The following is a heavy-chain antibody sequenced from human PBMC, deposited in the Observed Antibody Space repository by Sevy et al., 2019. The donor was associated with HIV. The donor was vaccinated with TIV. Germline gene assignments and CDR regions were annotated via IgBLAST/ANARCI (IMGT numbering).Heavy chain of an antibody. Sequence: GGSLRLSCAASGFSFSGYNMNWVRQAPGKGLEWVSYLSSSTSTIHYADSVKGRFTISRDNAKNSLFLQMNSLRDEDTAVYYCARGELYSGGGGYCSGGSCYSGLWFDPWGQGTLVTVSS. D-gene: IGHD2-15*01. CDR3: ARGELYSGGGGYCSGGSCYSGLWFDP. J-gene: IGHJ5*02. V-gene: IGHV3-48*02. CDR2: LSSSTSTI. CDR1: GFSFSGYN.